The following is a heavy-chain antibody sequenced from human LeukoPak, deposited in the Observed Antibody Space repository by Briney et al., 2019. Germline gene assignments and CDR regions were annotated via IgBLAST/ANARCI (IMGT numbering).Heavy chain of an antibody. CDR2: ISSSSSYI. V-gene: IGHV3-21*04. D-gene: IGHD3-22*01. CDR1: GFTFSSYS. J-gene: IGHJ4*02. CDR3: ARVNYYDSSGLSPYYFDY. Sequence: PGGSLRLSCATSGFTFSSYSMNWVRQAPGKGLEWVSSISSSSSYIYYADSVKGRFTISRDNAKNSLYLQMNSLRAEDTALYYCARVNYYDSSGLSPYYFDYWGQGTLVTVSS.